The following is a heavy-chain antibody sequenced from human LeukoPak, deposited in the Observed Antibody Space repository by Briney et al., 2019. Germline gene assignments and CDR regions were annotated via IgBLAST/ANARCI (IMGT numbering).Heavy chain of an antibody. CDR1: GNYW. V-gene: IGHV3-74*01. Sequence: GGSLRLSCAASGNYWMHWVRQAPGKGLVWVSHNNSDGSWTSYADSVKGRFTISKDNAKNTVYLQMNNLRAEDTAVYYCVSFYEAYWGRGILVTVSS. CDR3: VSFYEAY. D-gene: IGHD2/OR15-2a*01. CDR2: NNSDGSWT. J-gene: IGHJ4*02.